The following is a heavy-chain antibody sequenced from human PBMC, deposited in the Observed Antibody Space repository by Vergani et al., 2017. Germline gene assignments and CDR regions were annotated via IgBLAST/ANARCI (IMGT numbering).Heavy chain of an antibody. CDR1: GGSISSGGYS. D-gene: IGHD6-13*01. CDR2: INHSGST. CDR3: ARVLAAAGILGYIDV. V-gene: IGHV4-30-2*01. Sequence: QLQLQESGPGLVKPSQTLSLTCAVSGGSISSGGYSWSWIRQPPGKGLEWIGEINHSGSTNYNPSLKSRVTIEVDTSKNQFSLKLSSVTAAATALYYCARVLAAAGILGYIDVWGKGTTVTVSS. J-gene: IGHJ6*03.